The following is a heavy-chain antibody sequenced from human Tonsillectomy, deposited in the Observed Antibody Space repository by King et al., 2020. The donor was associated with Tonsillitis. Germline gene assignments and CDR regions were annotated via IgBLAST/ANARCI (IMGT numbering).Heavy chain of an antibody. J-gene: IGHJ5*02. V-gene: IGHV1-69*04. CDR1: GGTFSSYA. Sequence: QLVQSGAEVKKPGSSVKVSCKASGGTFSSYAISWVRQAPGQGLEWMGRIIPILGITNYAQKFQGRVTITADKSTSTAYMELSSLRSEDTAVYYCARDEVTDYDILPGPRNWFDPWGQGTLVTVSS. D-gene: IGHD3-9*01. CDR2: IIPILGIT. CDR3: ARDEVTDYDILPGPRNWFDP.